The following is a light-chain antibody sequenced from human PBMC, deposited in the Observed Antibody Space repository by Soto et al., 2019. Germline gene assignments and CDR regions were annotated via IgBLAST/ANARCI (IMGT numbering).Light chain of an antibody. J-gene: IGKJ2*01. CDR1: QDIRNS. CDR2: LAS. CDR3: LQFDSLPYT. Sequence: DIQMTQSPSSLAASVGDRVTITCQARQDIRNSLNWFQHKPGKAPKLVISLASSLEPGVPSRFSGSGSGTDFTFTISSLQPEDIATYYCLQFDSLPYTFGQGTKLAIK. V-gene: IGKV1-33*01.